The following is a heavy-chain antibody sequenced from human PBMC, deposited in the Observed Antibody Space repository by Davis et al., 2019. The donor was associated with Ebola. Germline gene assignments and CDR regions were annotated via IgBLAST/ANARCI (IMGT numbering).Heavy chain of an antibody. CDR1: GFTFSDYY. CDR3: ARWGYYDILTGELGAYFDY. Sequence: PGGSLRLSCAASGFTFSDYYMSWIRQAPGKGLEWVSYISSSSSYTNYADSVKGRFTISRDNAKNSLYLQMNSLRAEDTAVYYCARWGYYDILTGELGAYFDYWGQGTLVTVSS. J-gene: IGHJ4*02. CDR2: ISSSSSYT. V-gene: IGHV3-11*06. D-gene: IGHD3-9*01.